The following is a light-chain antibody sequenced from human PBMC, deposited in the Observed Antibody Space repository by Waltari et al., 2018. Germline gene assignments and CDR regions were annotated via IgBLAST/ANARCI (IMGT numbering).Light chain of an antibody. V-gene: IGLV2-8*01. CDR1: SSDVGGYNY. Sequence: QSALTQPPSASGSPGQSVTISCTGTSSDVGGYNYVSWYQQHPGKAPKLMIFEVSKRPPGFPDRFSGSKSGNTASLTVSGLQAEDEGDYYCSSYGGTNNLVFGGGTKLTVL. J-gene: IGLJ2*01. CDR2: EVS. CDR3: SSYGGTNNLV.